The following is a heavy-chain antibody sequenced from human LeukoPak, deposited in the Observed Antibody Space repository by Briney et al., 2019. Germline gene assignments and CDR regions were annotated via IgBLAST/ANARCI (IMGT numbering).Heavy chain of an antibody. CDR1: GGSISGYY. CDR3: ARHIGAWAFDI. CDR2: IYDEGNT. V-gene: IGHV4-59*08. J-gene: IGHJ3*02. Sequence: KSSETLSLTCTVSGGSISGYYWSWVRQSSGKGLEWIANIYDEGNTKKNPSLKSRVTISRDMSKNQVSLKSTSVTAADTAIYYCARHIGAWAFDIWGQGTMVTVSP.